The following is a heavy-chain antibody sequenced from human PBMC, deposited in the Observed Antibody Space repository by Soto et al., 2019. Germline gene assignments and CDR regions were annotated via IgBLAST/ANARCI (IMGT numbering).Heavy chain of an antibody. D-gene: IGHD1-26*01. J-gene: IGHJ5*02. V-gene: IGHV4-59*01. Sequence: SSETLSLTCTVSGGSISSYYWSWIRQPPGKGLEWIGYIYYSGSTNYNPSLKSRVTISVDTSKNQFSLKLSSVTAADTAVYYCARVGRGSGSPFDPWGQGTLVTVSS. CDR3: ARVGRGSGSPFDP. CDR1: GGSISSYY. CDR2: IYYSGST.